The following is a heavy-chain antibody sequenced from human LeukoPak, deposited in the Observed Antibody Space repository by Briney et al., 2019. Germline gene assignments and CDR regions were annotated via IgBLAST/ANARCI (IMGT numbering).Heavy chain of an antibody. V-gene: IGHV3-7*01. CDR2: IKQGGSEI. CDR3: ARDRESESDSEGDY. D-gene: IGHD4-11*01. CDR1: GFTLSRFW. Sequence: GGSLRLSCSASGFTLSRFWMSWVRQAPGKGLEYVALIKQGGSEIFHMDSVKGRFTISRDDATNSLYLQMNSLRVENTALYYCARDRESESDSEGDYWGQGTLVTVSS. J-gene: IGHJ4*02.